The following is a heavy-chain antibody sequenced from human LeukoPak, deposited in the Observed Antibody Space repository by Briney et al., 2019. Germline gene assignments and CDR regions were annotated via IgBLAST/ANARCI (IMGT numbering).Heavy chain of an antibody. V-gene: IGHV4-39*01. CDR2: IYYSGST. CDR1: GGSISSSSSY. D-gene: IGHD3-22*01. J-gene: IGHJ2*01. Sequence: RASETLSLTCTVSGGSISSSSSYWVWIRQPPGMGLEWIGSIYYSGSTYSNPSLKSRVTISVDTSKNQFSLKVSSVAAADTADYYCARYESSAYGIDVWGRGTLVTVSS. CDR3: ARYESSAYGIDV.